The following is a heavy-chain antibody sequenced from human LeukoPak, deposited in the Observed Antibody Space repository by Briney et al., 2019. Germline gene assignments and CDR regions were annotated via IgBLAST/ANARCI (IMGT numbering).Heavy chain of an antibody. J-gene: IGHJ6*02. V-gene: IGHV4-34*01. Sequence: SETLSLTCAVYGGSFSGYHWSWIRQPPGKGLEWIGEINHSGSTNYNPSLKSRVTISVDTSKNQFSLKLSSVTAADTAVYYCARGVVTPRSDYYYYYGMDVWGQGTTVTVSS. CDR2: INHSGST. D-gene: IGHD4-23*01. CDR3: ARGVVTPRSDYYYYYGMDV. CDR1: GGSFSGYH.